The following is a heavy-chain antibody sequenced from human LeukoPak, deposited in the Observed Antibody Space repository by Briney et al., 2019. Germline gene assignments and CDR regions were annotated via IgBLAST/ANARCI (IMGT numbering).Heavy chain of an antibody. CDR1: GFTFTSYG. D-gene: IGHD5-12*01. Sequence: GGSLRLSCAASGFTFTSYGITSVRQAPGEGLEWVSGISGSCGSTYYADSVQGRGTISRDNSKSTLYLQMNSLRAEDTAVYYCAKGVLAGYDFDSWGQGTLVTVSS. CDR3: AKGVLAGYDFDS. J-gene: IGHJ4*02. V-gene: IGHV3-23*01. CDR2: ISGSCGST.